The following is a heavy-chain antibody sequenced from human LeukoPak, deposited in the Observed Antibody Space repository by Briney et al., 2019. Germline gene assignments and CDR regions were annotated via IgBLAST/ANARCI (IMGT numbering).Heavy chain of an antibody. CDR2: IYTSGST. CDR3: ARGTDTAMARGIDY. J-gene: IGHJ4*02. D-gene: IGHD5-18*01. CDR1: GGSINNYY. Sequence: SETLSLTCTVSGGSINNYYWSWIRQPAGKGLEWIGRIYTSGSTNYNPSLKSRVTMSVDSSKNQFSLKVNSVTAADTAVYYCARGTDTAMARGIDYWGQGTLVTVSS. V-gene: IGHV4-4*07.